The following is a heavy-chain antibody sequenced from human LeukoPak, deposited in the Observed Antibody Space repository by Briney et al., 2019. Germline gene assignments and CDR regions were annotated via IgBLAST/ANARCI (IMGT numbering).Heavy chain of an antibody. CDR1: GGSFSGYY. J-gene: IGHJ3*02. CDR3: ARSYCSSTTCYAVGACDI. Sequence: SQTLSLTCAVYGGSFSGYYSGWICQPPGKGLEWIGEINHSGSTNSNPSLTSPVTISVATSKNQFSLKLSSVTAADTAVYYCARSYCSSTTCYAVGACDIWGQGTMVSVSS. V-gene: IGHV4-34*01. D-gene: IGHD2-2*01. CDR2: INHSGST.